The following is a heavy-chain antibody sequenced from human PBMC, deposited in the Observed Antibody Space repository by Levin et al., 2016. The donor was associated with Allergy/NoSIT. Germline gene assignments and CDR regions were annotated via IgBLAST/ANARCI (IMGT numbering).Heavy chain of an antibody. CDR1: GGSISSGGYY. J-gene: IGHJ5*02. Sequence: SETLSLTCTVSGGSISSGGYYWSWIRQHPGKGLEWIGYIYYSGSTYYNPSLKSRVTISVDTSKNQFSLKLSSVTAADTAVYYCARYLLRGLESDPWGQGTLVTVSS. CDR2: IYYSGST. V-gene: IGHV4-31*03. D-gene: IGHD3-10*01. CDR3: ARYLLRGLESDP.